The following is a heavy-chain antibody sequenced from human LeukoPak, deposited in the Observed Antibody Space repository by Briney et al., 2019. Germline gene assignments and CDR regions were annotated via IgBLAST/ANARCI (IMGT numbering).Heavy chain of an antibody. J-gene: IGHJ4*02. CDR1: GYTFTSNY. D-gene: IGHD3-22*01. V-gene: IGHV1-46*01. Sequence: ASVKVSCKASGYTFTSNYIHWVRQAPGQGLEWMGMIYPRDGSTSYAQKFQGRVTMTRDTSTSTVYMELSSLRSEDTAVYYCARESDADYYDSSGYLDYWGQGTLVTVSS. CDR3: ARESDADYYDSSGYLDY. CDR2: IYPRDGST.